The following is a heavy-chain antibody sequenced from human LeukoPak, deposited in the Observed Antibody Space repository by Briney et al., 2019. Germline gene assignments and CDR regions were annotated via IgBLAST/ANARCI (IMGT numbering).Heavy chain of an antibody. CDR3: ARDREYYDSSNYEGAFDI. Sequence: GGSLRLSCAASGFTFSSYSMNWVRQPPGKGLEWVSSISRSSSYIYYADSVKGRFTISRDNAKNSLYLQMNSLRAEDTAVYYCARDREYYDSSNYEGAFDIWGQGTMVSVSS. J-gene: IGHJ3*02. CDR2: ISRSSSYI. D-gene: IGHD3-22*01. CDR1: GFTFSSYS. V-gene: IGHV3-21*01.